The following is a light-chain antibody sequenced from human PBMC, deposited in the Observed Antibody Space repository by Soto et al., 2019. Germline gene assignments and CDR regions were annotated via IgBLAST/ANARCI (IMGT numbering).Light chain of an antibody. J-gene: IGKJ3*01. V-gene: IGKV3-11*01. CDR3: QQRSNWPLT. Sequence: EIVLTQSPTTLSLSPGEGATLSCRASQSVSRFLAWFQQKPGQAPRLLIYDASNRATGIPARFSGSGSGTDFTLTISSLEPEYFAVYYCQQRSNWPLTFGPGTKVDMK. CDR2: DAS. CDR1: QSVSRF.